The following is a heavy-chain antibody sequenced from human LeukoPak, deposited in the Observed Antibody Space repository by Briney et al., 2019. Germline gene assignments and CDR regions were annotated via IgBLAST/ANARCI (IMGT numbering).Heavy chain of an antibody. CDR1: GGPISSSSYY. CDR3: ARQAGYCSGGSCLEVSWFDP. Sequence: SETLSLTCTVSGGPISSSSYYWGWIRQPPGKGLEWIGSIYYSGSTYYNPSLKSRVTISVDTSKNQFSLKLSSVTAADTAVYYCARQAGYCSGGSCLEVSWFDPWGQGTLVTVSS. D-gene: IGHD2-15*01. J-gene: IGHJ5*02. CDR2: IYYSGST. V-gene: IGHV4-39*01.